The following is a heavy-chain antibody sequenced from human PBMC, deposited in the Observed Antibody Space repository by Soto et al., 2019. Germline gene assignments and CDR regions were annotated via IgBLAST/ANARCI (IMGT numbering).Heavy chain of an antibody. CDR3: ARMASFGSLNWFDP. J-gene: IGHJ5*02. V-gene: IGHV1-8*01. Sequence: VQLVQSGAEVKKPGASVKVSCKASGYIFTNNDVSWVRQATGQGLEWMGWMNPGSGDTGYAQKFQGRVTMTRNISIATAYMELSSLRADDTAIYYCARMASFGSLNWFDPWGQGTLVTVSS. CDR2: MNPGSGDT. D-gene: IGHD5-18*01. CDR1: GYIFTNND.